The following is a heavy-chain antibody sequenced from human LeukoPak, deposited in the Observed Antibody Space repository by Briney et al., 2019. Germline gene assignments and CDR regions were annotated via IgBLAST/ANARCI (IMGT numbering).Heavy chain of an antibody. CDR3: ARLNTAMVLYYFDY. Sequence: GAPVKVSCKASGYTFTSYGISWVRQAPGQGLVWMGWISAYNGNTNYAQKLQGRVTMTTDTSTSTAYMELRSLRSDDTAVYYCARLNTAMVLYYFDYWGQGTLVTVSS. V-gene: IGHV1-18*01. CDR2: ISAYNGNT. J-gene: IGHJ4*02. CDR1: GYTFTSYG. D-gene: IGHD5-18*01.